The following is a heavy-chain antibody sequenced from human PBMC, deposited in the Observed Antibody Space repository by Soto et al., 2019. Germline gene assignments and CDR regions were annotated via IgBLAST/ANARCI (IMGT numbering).Heavy chain of an antibody. CDR2: IIPIFDTA. D-gene: IGHD2-2*01. CDR1: GGTFSSYA. V-gene: IGHV1-69*01. Sequence: QVQLVQSGAEVKKPGSSVKVSCKASGGTFSSYAISWVRQAPGQGLEWMGGIIPIFDTANYAQKFQGRVTITADESTSTAYMELSSLRSEDTAVYYCTRAVVVVPAAIGAFDIWGQGTMVTVSS. J-gene: IGHJ3*02. CDR3: TRAVVVVPAAIGAFDI.